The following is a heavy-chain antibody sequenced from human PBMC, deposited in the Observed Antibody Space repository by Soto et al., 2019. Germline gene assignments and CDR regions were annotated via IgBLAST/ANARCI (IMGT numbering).Heavy chain of an antibody. CDR3: ARAHAIAVAGSLGY. CDR2: ISYDGSNK. J-gene: IGHJ4*02. V-gene: IGHV3-30-3*01. Sequence: GGSLRLSCAASGFTFSSYAMHWVRQAPGKGLEWVAVISYDGSNKYYADSVKGRFTISRDNSKNTLYLQMNSLRAEDTAVYYCARAHAIAVAGSLGYWGQGTLVTVSS. CDR1: GFTFSSYA. D-gene: IGHD6-19*01.